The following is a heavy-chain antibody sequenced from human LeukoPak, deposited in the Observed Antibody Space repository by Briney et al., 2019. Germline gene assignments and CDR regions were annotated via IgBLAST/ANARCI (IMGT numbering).Heavy chain of an antibody. D-gene: IGHD2-2*01. Sequence: ASVKVSCKASGYTFTSYYIHWVRQAPGQGLEWMGIINPSGDSTTYAQKFQGRVTITRDTATSTVYLELSSLTSEDTALYYCTRGNIVVVPAAPPAYWGQGTLVTVSS. J-gene: IGHJ4*02. V-gene: IGHV1-46*01. CDR1: GYTFTSYY. CDR2: INPSGDST. CDR3: TRGNIVVVPAAPPAY.